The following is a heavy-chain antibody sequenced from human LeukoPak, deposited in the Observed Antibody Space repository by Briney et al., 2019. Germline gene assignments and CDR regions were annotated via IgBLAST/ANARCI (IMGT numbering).Heavy chain of an antibody. J-gene: IGHJ4*02. CDR1: GGSFSGYY. CDR2: INHSGST. V-gene: IGHV4-34*01. Sequence: SETLSLTCAVYGGSFSGYYWSWIRQPPGKGLEWIGEINHSGSTNYNPSLKGRVTISVDTSKNQFSLKLSSVTAADTAVYFCARRLYYFGSSGFSSYFDYWGQGTLVTVSS. CDR3: ARRLYYFGSSGFSSYFDY. D-gene: IGHD3-22*01.